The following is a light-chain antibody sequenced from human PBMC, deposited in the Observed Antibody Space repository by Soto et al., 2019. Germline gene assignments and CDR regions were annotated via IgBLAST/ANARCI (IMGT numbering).Light chain of an antibody. CDR3: QSYDSCLGCYG. CDR2: EVT. J-gene: IGLJ1*01. Sequence: QSVLTQPASVSGSPGQSIAISCTGTRSDVGAYNYVSWYQQHPVKAPKLMISEVTNRPSGVSDRFSGSKSGNTASLTISGLQDEDGADYYLQSYDSCLGCYGFGNGAKGTV. V-gene: IGLV2-14*01. CDR1: RSDVGAYNY.